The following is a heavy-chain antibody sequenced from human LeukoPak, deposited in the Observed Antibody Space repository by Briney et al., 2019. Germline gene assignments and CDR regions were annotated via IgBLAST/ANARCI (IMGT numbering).Heavy chain of an antibody. D-gene: IGHD2-2*01. J-gene: IGHJ3*02. CDR2: INPNSGGT. CDR1: GYTFTAYS. CDR3: ATDVAVPTGAFDI. Sequence: ASVKVSCKASGYTFTAYSMHWVRQAPGQGLEWMGWINPNSGGTNYAQKFQGRVTMTRDTSITTAYMELSRLRSEDTAVYYCATDVAVPTGAFDIWGQGTMVTVSS. V-gene: IGHV1-2*02.